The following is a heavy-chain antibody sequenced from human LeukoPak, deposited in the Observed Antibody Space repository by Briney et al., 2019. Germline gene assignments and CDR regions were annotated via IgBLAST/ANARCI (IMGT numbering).Heavy chain of an antibody. D-gene: IGHD1-26*01. CDR3: AREPNSGSYYGWFDP. J-gene: IGHJ5*02. Sequence: SVKVSCMASGGTFSIYAISWVRPAPGQGLGWMGRIILVLGIANYAQKFQGRVTITADRSTSTAYMELSSLRSGDTAVYYCAREPNSGSYYGWFDPWGQGTLVTVSS. V-gene: IGHV1-69*04. CDR1: GGTFSIYA. CDR2: IILVLGIA.